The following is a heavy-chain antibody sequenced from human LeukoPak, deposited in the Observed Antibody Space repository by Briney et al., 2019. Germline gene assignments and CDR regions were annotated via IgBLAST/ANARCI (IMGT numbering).Heavy chain of an antibody. CDR1: GGTFSSYA. J-gene: IGHJ5*02. CDR3: ARANSRYCSSTSCYWDWFDP. V-gene: IGHV1-69*06. D-gene: IGHD2-2*01. Sequence: SVTVSCKASGGTFSSYAISWVRQAPGQGLEWMGGIIPIFGTANYAQKFQGRVTITADKSTSTAYMELSSLRSEDTAVYYCARANSRYCSSTSCYWDWFDPWGQGTLVTVSS. CDR2: IIPIFGTA.